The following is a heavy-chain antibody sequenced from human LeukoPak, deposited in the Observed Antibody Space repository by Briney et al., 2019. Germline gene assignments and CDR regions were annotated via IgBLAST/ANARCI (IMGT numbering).Heavy chain of an antibody. D-gene: IGHD2-2*01. CDR1: GGSISRNF. V-gene: IGHV4-4*07. J-gene: IGHJ3*02. CDR2: ISTTGTT. CDR3: ARVLLPAAFGAFDI. Sequence: SESLSLTCTVAGGSISRNFWSWIRQPAGKGLEYIGRISTTGTTNYNPSLKGRVTMSVDTSRNQFSLVVSSVTAADTALYYCARVLLPAAFGAFDIWGQATTVTVPS.